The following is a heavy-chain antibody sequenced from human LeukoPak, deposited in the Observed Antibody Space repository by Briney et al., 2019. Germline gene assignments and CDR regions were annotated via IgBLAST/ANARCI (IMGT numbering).Heavy chain of an antibody. CDR1: GFTFSSYE. CDR3: ASLVGARRGYY. D-gene: IGHD1-26*01. J-gene: IGHJ4*02. Sequence: GGSLRLSRAASGFTFSSYEMNWVRQAPGKGLEWVSAISGSGGSTYYADSVKGRFTISRDNAKNSLYLQMNSLRAEDTAVYYCASLVGARRGYYWGQGTLVTVSS. CDR2: ISGSGGST. V-gene: IGHV3-48*03.